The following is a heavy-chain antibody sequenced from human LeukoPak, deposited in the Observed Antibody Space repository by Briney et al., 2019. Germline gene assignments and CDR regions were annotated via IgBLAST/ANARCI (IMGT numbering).Heavy chain of an antibody. V-gene: IGHV4-61*01. D-gene: IGHD3-16*02. CDR2: IYYSGST. J-gene: IGHJ6*02. CDR3: ARDLRDYVWGSYRYRYYYGMDV. CDR1: GGSFSSGSYY. Sequence: SETLSLTCTVSGGSFSSGSYYWSWIRQPPGKGLEWIGYIYYSGSTNYNPSPKSRVTISVDTSKNQFSLKLSSVTAADTAVYYCARDLRDYVWGSYRYRYYYGMDVWGQGTTVTVSS.